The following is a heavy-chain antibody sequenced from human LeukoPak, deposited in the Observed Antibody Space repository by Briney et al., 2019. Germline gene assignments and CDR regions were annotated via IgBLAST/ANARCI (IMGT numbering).Heavy chain of an antibody. V-gene: IGHV3-23*01. CDR3: ARDFNCAY. Sequence: GSLRLSCAASGFTFSSYAMTWVCQAPGKGLEWVSSISNSGGSTYYADSVKGQFTISRDNSENTLYLHMNSLRAADTAIYYCARDFNCAYWGQGTLVTVSS. CDR1: GFTFSSYA. J-gene: IGHJ4*02. CDR2: ISNSGGST.